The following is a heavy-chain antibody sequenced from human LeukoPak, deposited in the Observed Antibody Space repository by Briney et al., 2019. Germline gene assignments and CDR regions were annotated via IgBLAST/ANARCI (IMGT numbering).Heavy chain of an antibody. CDR3: AKMAGGTLDYFDY. J-gene: IGHJ4*02. CDR1: GFTFSSYG. D-gene: IGHD1-26*01. V-gene: IGHV3-30*02. CDR2: IRYDGSNK. Sequence: GGSLRLSCAASGFTFSSYGMHWVRQAPGKGLEWVAFIRYDGSNKYYADSVKGRFTISRDNSKNTLYLQMNSLRAEDTAVYYCAKMAGGTLDYFDYWGRGTLVTVSS.